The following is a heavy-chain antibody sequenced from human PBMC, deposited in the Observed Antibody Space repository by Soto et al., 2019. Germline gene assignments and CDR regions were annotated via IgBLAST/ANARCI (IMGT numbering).Heavy chain of an antibody. J-gene: IGHJ6*02. CDR2: ISYDGSNK. D-gene: IGHD2-8*01. V-gene: IGHV3-30*18. Sequence: GGSLRLSCAASGFTFSSYGMHWVRQAPGKGLEWVAVISYDGSNKYYADSVKGRFTISRDNSKNTLYLQMNSLRAEDTAVYYCAKDMDCTNGVCYPYYYYGMDVWGQGTTVTVSS. CDR3: AKDMDCTNGVCYPYYYYGMDV. CDR1: GFTFSSYG.